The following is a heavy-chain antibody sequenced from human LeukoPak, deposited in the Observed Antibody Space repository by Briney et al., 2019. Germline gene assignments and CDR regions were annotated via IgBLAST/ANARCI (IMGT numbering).Heavy chain of an antibody. D-gene: IGHD6-13*01. J-gene: IGHJ5*02. V-gene: IGHV3-20*04. Sequence: GGSLRLSCAASGFTFDDYGMSWVHQAPGKGLEWVSGINWNGGSTGYADSVKGRFTISRDNAKNSLYLQMNSLRAEDTALYYCARESSGIAAAGRFDPWGQGTLVTVSS. CDR1: GFTFDDYG. CDR2: INWNGGST. CDR3: ARESSGIAAAGRFDP.